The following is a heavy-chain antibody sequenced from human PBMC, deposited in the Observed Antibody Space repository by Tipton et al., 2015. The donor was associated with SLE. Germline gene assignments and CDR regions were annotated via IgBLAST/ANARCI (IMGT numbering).Heavy chain of an antibody. CDR1: GFTFSSYW. D-gene: IGHD3-10*01. Sequence: SLRLSCAASGFTFSSYWMSWVRQAPGKGLEWVANIKQDGSEKYYVDSVKGRFTISRDNAKNSLYLQMNSLRAEDTAVYYCARGTLWFRELPRRLVGGFDPWGQGTLVTVSS. CDR2: IKQDGSEK. J-gene: IGHJ5*02. V-gene: IGHV3-7*01. CDR3: ARGTLWFRELPRRLVGGFDP.